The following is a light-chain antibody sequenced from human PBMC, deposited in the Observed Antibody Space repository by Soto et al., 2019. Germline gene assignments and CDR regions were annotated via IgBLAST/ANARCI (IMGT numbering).Light chain of an antibody. V-gene: IGKV3-20*01. CDR3: KQYASSVT. J-gene: IGKJ1*01. CDR1: PSVSSSF. Sequence: DIVLTQSPGSLSLSPGEVATLSCRASPSVSSSFFAWYQQKPGQAPSLLIYGASRRATGVPDRFSGSGSGTEFTLSIRRVEPEDFAVDDRKQYASSVTVGQGTKVEIK. CDR2: GAS.